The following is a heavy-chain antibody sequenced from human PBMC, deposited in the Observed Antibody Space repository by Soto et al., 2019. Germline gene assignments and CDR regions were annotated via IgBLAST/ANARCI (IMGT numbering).Heavy chain of an antibody. V-gene: IGHV3-7*01. J-gene: IGHJ4*02. CDR1: GXTISSYG. CDR2: IKQDGSEK. D-gene: IGHD6-6*01. Sequence: GSLRLSCAASGXTISSYGMGWVRQAPGKGLEWVANIKQDGSEKYYVDSVKGRFTISRDNAKNSLYLQMNSLRAEDTAVYYCARDIAARPDHYFDYWGQGTLGTVSS. CDR3: ARDIAARPDHYFDY.